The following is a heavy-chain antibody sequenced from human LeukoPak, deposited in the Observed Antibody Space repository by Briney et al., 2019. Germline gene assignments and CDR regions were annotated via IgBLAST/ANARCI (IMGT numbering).Heavy chain of an antibody. CDR3: AREGGGSNRYLD. CDR1: GGSISGYF. D-gene: IGHD3-16*02. V-gene: IGHV4-4*07. J-gene: IGHJ1*01. CDR2: IYATGTT. Sequence: SETLSLTCTVSGGSISGYFWSWIRQPAGKGLEWIGRIYATGTTNYNPSLKSRVTMSVDTSKNQFSLNLTSVTAADTAVYYCAREGGGSNRYLDWGQGTLVTVSP.